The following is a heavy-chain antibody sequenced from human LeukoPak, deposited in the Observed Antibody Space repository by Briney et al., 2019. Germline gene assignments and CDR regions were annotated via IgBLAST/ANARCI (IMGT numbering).Heavy chain of an antibody. CDR1: GFTFSSYW. Sequence: PGGSLRLSCAASGFTFSSYWMTWVRRAPGKGLEWVANIKQDGSEKYYVDSVKGRITISRDNAKNSLYLQMNSLRGEDTAVYYCARDSSPYDSSAYWDAFDIWGQGTMVTVSS. CDR3: ARDSSPYDSSAYWDAFDI. CDR2: IKQDGSEK. J-gene: IGHJ3*02. D-gene: IGHD3-22*01. V-gene: IGHV3-7*01.